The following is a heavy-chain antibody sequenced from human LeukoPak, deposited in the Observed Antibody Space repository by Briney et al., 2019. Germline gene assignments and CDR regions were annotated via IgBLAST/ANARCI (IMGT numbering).Heavy chain of an antibody. Sequence: PGGSLRLSCSASGFTFSSYSMNWVRQAPGKGLEWVSSISSSSSYIYYADSVKGRFTISRDNAKNSLYLQMNSLRAEDTAVYYCARDLSGYCSTTSCPWNWFDPWGQGTLVTVSS. D-gene: IGHD2-2*03. CDR3: ARDLSGYCSTTSCPWNWFDP. V-gene: IGHV3-21*01. CDR1: GFTFSSYS. J-gene: IGHJ5*02. CDR2: ISSSSSYI.